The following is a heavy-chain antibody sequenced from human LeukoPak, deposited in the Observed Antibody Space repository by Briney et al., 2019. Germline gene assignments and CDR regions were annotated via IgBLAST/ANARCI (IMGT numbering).Heavy chain of an antibody. J-gene: IGHJ5*02. V-gene: IGHV4-59*10. CDR1: GGSFSGYY. Sequence: ETLSLTCAVYGGSFSGYYWSWIRQPAGKGLEWIGRIYTSGSTNYNPSLKSRVTMSVDTSKNQFSLKLSSVTAADTAVYYCARGPRFSGFDPWGQGTLVTVSS. D-gene: IGHD3-3*01. CDR3: ARGPRFSGFDP. CDR2: IYTSGST.